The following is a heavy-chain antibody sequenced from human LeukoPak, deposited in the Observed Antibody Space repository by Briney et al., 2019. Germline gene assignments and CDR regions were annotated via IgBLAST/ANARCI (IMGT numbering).Heavy chain of an antibody. CDR1: GGAIRNYL. D-gene: IGHD3-3*01. Sequence: KPSETLSLTCSVSGGAIRNYLWSWIRQPPGKGLEWIGNVFFTVGANNNPSLKSRVTISADTSKNHFSLKLTSVTAADTAVYYCARRSPDWMEWFFDSWGQGALVIVSS. CDR2: VFFTVGA. CDR3: ARRSPDWMEWFFDS. J-gene: IGHJ4*02. V-gene: IGHV4-59*12.